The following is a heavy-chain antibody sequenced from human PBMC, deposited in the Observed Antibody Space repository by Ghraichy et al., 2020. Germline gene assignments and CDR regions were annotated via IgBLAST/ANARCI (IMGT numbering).Heavy chain of an antibody. V-gene: IGHV4-34*01. J-gene: IGHJ6*03. CDR1: GGSFSGYY. Sequence: ESLNISCAVYGGSFSGYYWSWIRQPPGKGLEWIGEINHSGSTNYNPSLKSRVTISVDTSKNQSSLKLSSVTAADTAVYYCARMTTVTFAVDYYYYMDVWGKGTTVTVSS. CDR3: ARMTTVTFAVDYYYYMDV. CDR2: INHSGST. D-gene: IGHD4-11*01.